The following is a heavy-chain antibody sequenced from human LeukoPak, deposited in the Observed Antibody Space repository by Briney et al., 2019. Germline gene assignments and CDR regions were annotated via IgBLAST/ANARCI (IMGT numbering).Heavy chain of an antibody. D-gene: IGHD5-12*01. CDR2: IIPIFGTA. Sequence: GASVKVSCKASGYTFTSYDINWVRQATGQGLEWMGGIIPIFGTANYAQKFQGRVTITADESTSTAYMELSSLRSEDTAVYYCARSGYDPDYYYYYMDVWGKGTTVTVSS. J-gene: IGHJ6*03. V-gene: IGHV1-69*13. CDR1: GYTFTSYD. CDR3: ARSGYDPDYYYYYMDV.